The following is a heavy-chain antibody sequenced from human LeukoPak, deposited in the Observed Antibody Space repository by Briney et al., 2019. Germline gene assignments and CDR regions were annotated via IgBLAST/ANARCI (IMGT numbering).Heavy chain of an antibody. CDR3: AGGSVFSWFDP. CDR2: ISYDGSNK. D-gene: IGHD3-16*01. V-gene: IGHV3-30-3*01. CDR1: GFTFSSYA. J-gene: IGHJ5*02. Sequence: PGGSLRLSCAASGFTFSSYAMHWVRQAPGKGLEWVAVISYDGSNKYYADSVKGRFTISRDNSKNTLYLQMNSLRAEDTAVYYCAGGSVFSWFDPWGLGTLVTVSS.